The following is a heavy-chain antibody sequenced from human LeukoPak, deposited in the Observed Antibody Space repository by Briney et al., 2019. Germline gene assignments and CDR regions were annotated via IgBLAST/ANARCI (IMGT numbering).Heavy chain of an antibody. CDR3: AKAPRNSSTMLDY. CDR1: GYTFTSYW. Sequence: GASVKVSCKASGYTFTSYWIQWVRQAPGQGLEWVGLINPSDGSVAYAHRYQGRVTMTRDTSMSIVYMDLSSLRSEDTAVYYCAKAPRNSSTMLDYWGQGTLLTVSS. V-gene: IGHV1-46*01. J-gene: IGHJ4*02. D-gene: IGHD6-13*01. CDR2: INPSDGSV.